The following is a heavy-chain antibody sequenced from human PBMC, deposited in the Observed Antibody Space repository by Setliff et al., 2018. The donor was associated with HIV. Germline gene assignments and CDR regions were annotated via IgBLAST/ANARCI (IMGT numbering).Heavy chain of an antibody. CDR2: IYWSGLT. CDR3: ASDISPDDAYNRLHYFDY. V-gene: IGHV4-39*01. Sequence: PSETLSLTCTVSSGSVSRSDYYWGWIRQTPGKGLEWIGSIYWSGLTFYNPSLKSRVTISVDTSKNQFSLRLNSVTAADTAVYYCASDISPDDAYNRLHYFDYWGQGTLVTVSS. J-gene: IGHJ4*02. CDR1: SGSVSRSDYY. D-gene: IGHD1-1*01.